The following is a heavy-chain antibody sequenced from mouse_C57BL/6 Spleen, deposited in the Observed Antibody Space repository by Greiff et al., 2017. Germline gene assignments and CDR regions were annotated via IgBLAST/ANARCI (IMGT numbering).Heavy chain of an antibody. Sequence: QVQLQQPGAELVMPGASVKLSCKASGYTFTSYWMHWVKQRPGQGLEWIGEIDPSDSYTNYNQKFKGKSTLTVDKSSSTAYMQLSSLTSEDSAVYYWARSQNGNYVDFDYWGQGTTLTGSS. D-gene: IGHD2-1*01. V-gene: IGHV1-69*01. J-gene: IGHJ2*01. CDR2: IDPSDSYT. CDR1: GYTFTSYW. CDR3: ARSQNGNYVDFDY.